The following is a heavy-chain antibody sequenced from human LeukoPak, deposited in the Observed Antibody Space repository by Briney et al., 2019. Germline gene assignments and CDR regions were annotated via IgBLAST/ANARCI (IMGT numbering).Heavy chain of an antibody. Sequence: ASVKVSCKASGYTFTDYYIHWVRQAPGQGLEYMGWISPNSGGTNYAQMFQGRVTMTSDTSINTAFMELRSLRSDDTAVYYCARARWFGALLGDYWGQGTLVTVSS. CDR2: ISPNSGGT. CDR1: GYTFTDYY. V-gene: IGHV1-2*02. CDR3: ARARWFGALLGDY. D-gene: IGHD3-10*01. J-gene: IGHJ4*02.